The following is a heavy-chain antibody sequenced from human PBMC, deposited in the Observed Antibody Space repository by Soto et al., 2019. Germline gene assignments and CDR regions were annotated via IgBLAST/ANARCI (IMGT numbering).Heavy chain of an antibody. CDR2: IIPIFGTA. D-gene: IGHD3-10*01. Sequence: AASVKVSCKASGGTFSSYAISWVRQAPGQGLEWMGGIIPIFGTANYAQKFQGRVTITADESTSTAYMELSSLRSEDTAVYYCAMVRGVIIFDYWGQGTLVTVSS. CDR3: AMVRGVIIFDY. CDR1: GGTFSSYA. J-gene: IGHJ4*02. V-gene: IGHV1-69*13.